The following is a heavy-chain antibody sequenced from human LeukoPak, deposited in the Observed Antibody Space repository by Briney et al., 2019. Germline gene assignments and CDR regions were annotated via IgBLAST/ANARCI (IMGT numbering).Heavy chain of an antibody. J-gene: IGHJ6*02. CDR3: ARDAGGYGMDA. CDR1: GFTVSTYY. D-gene: IGHD2-8*02. V-gene: IGHV3-66*01. Sequence: GGSLRLSCAASGFTVSTYYMSWVRQAPGKGLEWVSDIYSSGSTYYADSVKGRFTISRDNSKNTLYLQMNSLRAEDTAVYYCARDAGGYGMDAWGQGTTVTVSS. CDR2: IYSSGST.